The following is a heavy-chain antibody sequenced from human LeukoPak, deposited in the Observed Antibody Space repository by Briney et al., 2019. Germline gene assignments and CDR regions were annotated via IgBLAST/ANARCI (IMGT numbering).Heavy chain of an antibody. CDR2: IKQNGREK. CDR1: GFTFSSYA. D-gene: IGHD2-8*01. CDR3: ARDNGDH. J-gene: IGHJ4*02. V-gene: IGHV3-7*05. Sequence: GGSLRLSCAASGFTFSSYAMSWVRQAPGKGLEWVANIKQNGREKHNVDSVKGRFTISRDNAKNSLYLQMNSLRAEDTAVYYCARDNGDHWGQGTLVTVSS.